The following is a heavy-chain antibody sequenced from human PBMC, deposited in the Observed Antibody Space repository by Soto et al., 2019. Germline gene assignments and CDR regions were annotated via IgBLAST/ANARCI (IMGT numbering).Heavy chain of an antibody. J-gene: IGHJ6*02. CDR3: ARGGPNWDYYFYGMDV. V-gene: IGHV3-13*04. CDR2: IGTAGDT. Sequence: GGSLRLSCVVSGLPVSTNSMNWVRQAPGKGLEWVSGIGTAGDTYYPDSVKGRFTISRENGKNSLYLQMSSLRAGDTAVYYCARGGPNWDYYFYGMDVWGQGTTVTVSS. D-gene: IGHD3-16*01. CDR1: GLPVSTNS.